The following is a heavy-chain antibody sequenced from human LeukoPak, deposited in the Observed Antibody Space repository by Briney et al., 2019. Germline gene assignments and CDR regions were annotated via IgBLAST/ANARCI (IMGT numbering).Heavy chain of an antibody. CDR3: ANSNYYDSSGYIDY. V-gene: IGHV3-30*18. CDR1: GFTFSSYD. J-gene: IGHJ4*02. D-gene: IGHD3-22*01. Sequence: GGSLRLSCAASGFTFSSYDMHWVRQAPGKGLEGVAVVSSDGRNKNYGDSVKGRFTISRDNSKSTLYLQINSLRAEDTAVYYCANSNYYDSSGYIDYWGQGTLVTVSS. CDR2: VSSDGRNK.